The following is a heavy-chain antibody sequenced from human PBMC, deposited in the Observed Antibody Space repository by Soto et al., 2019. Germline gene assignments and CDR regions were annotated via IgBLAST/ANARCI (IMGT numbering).Heavy chain of an antibody. V-gene: IGHV1-46*01. J-gene: IGHJ3*02. CDR2: INPTGGTA. CDR1: GYSFTSYY. CDR3: GRKARSSDGRYTFDI. D-gene: IGHD3-9*01. Sequence: QVQLMQSGAEVKKPGASVRISCKASGYSFTSYYIHWVRQAPGQGLEWMAIINPTGGTATYAQKFQGRVTVTRDSSTSTVYIELTSLRSEDTAMYYCGRKARSSDGRYTFDIWGQGTMVTVSS.